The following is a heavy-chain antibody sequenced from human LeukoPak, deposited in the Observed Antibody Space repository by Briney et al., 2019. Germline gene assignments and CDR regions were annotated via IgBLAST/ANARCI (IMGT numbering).Heavy chain of an antibody. V-gene: IGHV3-21*01. CDR2: ISSSSTYM. J-gene: IGHJ4*02. Sequence: GGSLRLYCTASGFTFSSYTMNWVRQAPGKGLEWVASISSSSTYMYNADSVKGRFTISRDNAKNSLYLQMNSLRAEDTAVYYCATKKGVVAVAGTFDYWGQGTLVTVSS. CDR1: GFTFSSYT. CDR3: ATKKGVVAVAGTFDY. D-gene: IGHD6-19*01.